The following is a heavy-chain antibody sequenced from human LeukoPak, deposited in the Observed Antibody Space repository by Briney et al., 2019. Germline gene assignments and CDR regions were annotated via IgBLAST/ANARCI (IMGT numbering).Heavy chain of an antibody. J-gene: IGHJ5*02. CDR3: ARGRGYSYGSKGA. CDR1: GGPFSGYY. Sequence: PSETLSLTCAVYGGPFSGYYWSWIRQPPGKGLEWIGEINHSGSTNYNPSLKSRVTISVDTSKNQFSLKLSSVTAADTAVYYCARGRGYSYGSKGAWGQGTLVTVSS. D-gene: IGHD5-18*01. V-gene: IGHV4-34*01. CDR2: INHSGST.